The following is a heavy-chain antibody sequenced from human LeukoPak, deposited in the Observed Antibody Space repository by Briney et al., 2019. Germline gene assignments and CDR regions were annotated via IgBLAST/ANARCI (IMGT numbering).Heavy chain of an antibody. CDR1: GFTFSNYF. D-gene: IGHD2/OR15-2a*01. Sequence: GGSLRLSCTASGFTFSNYFMHWVRQVPGEGPVWVSRITGDGISISYADSVKGRFTISRDNAKNTLYLQMNSLRAEDTALYYCVRLYAYWGQGTLVTVSS. CDR2: ITGDGISI. CDR3: VRLYAY. J-gene: IGHJ4*02. V-gene: IGHV3-74*01.